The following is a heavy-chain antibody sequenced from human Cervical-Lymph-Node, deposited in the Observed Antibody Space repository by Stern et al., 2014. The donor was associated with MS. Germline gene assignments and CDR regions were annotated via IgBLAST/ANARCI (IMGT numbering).Heavy chain of an antibody. CDR3: ATLYDSSGNYGMEV. J-gene: IGHJ6*02. CDR1: GYTFIRYY. Sequence: QDKLVQSGAQVKKPGASVKVSCKGSGYTFIRYYIHWVRQAPGQGLEWMGIVNANGGSARYAQKFQGRVTMASDTSTSTVSMELSSLRSEDTAVYYCATLYDSSGNYGMEVWGQGTTVIVSS. V-gene: IGHV1-46*01. CDR2: VNANGGSA. D-gene: IGHD5/OR15-5a*01.